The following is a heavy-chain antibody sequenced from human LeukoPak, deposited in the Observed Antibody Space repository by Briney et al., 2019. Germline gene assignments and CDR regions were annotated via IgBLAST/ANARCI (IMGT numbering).Heavy chain of an antibody. Sequence: GGSLRLSCAASGFTVSSYAMHWFRQAPGKGLEYLSGIGSNEADTYYADSVKGRFTISRDNYRSTLYFQLTSLRADDTAVYYCVKDPEFYWGQGTLVTVSS. V-gene: IGHV3-64D*06. CDR1: GFTVSSYA. CDR3: VKDPEFY. J-gene: IGHJ4*02. D-gene: IGHD3-10*01. CDR2: IGSNEADT.